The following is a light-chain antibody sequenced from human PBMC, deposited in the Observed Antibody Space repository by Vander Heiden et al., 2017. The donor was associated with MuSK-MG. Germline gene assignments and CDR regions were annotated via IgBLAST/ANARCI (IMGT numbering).Light chain of an antibody. V-gene: IGLV2-14*01. CDR2: DVR. J-gene: IGLJ3*02. Sequence: QSALTQPASVSGSPGQSITLSCTGTSSDVGDYNFVSWFQQHPGNAPKLLIYDVRNRPSGVSNRFSGSKSGNTASLTISGLQAEDEADYCSSSYTSSPRVFGGGTKLTVL. CDR1: SSDVGDYNF. CDR3: SSYTSSPRV.